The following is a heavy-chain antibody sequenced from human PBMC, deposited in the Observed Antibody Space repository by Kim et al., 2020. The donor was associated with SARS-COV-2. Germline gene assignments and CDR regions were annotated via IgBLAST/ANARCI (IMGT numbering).Heavy chain of an antibody. V-gene: IGHV3-11*04. J-gene: IGHJ4*02. D-gene: IGHD3-10*01. Sequence: YATSVTSRLTTSRDNAKNSLYLQMNSLRAEDTAVYYCARGVITMVQGVPDWGQGTLVTVSS. CDR3: ARGVITMVQGVPD.